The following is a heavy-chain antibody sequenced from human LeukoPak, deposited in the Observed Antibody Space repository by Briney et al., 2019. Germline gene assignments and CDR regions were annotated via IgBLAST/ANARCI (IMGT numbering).Heavy chain of an antibody. CDR3: ARENLDMRRAFDI. V-gene: IGHV4-59*01. CDR2: IYYSGST. J-gene: IGHJ3*02. CDR1: GGSISSNY. Sequence: SETLSLTCTVSGGSISSNYWSWIRQPPGKGLEWIGYIYYSGSTNYNPSLKSRVTISVDTSKNQFSLKLSSVTAADTAVYYCARENLDMRRAFDIWGQGTMVTVSS.